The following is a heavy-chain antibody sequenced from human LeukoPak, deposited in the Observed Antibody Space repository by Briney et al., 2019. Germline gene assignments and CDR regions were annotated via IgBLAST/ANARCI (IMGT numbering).Heavy chain of an antibody. Sequence: SETLSLTCTVSGGSISSYYWSWIRQPPGKGLEWIGCIYYSGSTNYNPSLKSRVTISVDTSKNQFSLKLSSVTAADTAVYYCARHEGFIAAAGTDYFDYWGQGTLVTVSS. CDR3: ARHEGFIAAAGTDYFDY. CDR2: IYYSGST. V-gene: IGHV4-59*08. CDR1: GGSISSYY. J-gene: IGHJ4*02. D-gene: IGHD6-13*01.